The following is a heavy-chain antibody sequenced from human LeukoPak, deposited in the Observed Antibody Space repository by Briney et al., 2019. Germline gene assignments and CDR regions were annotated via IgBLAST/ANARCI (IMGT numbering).Heavy chain of an antibody. J-gene: IGHJ4*02. D-gene: IGHD3-10*01. CDR1: GYTFTGYY. CDR3: ARRITMVRGVNADY. Sequence: ASVKVSCKASGYTFTGYYMHWVRQAPGQGLEWMGWINPNSGGTNYAQKFQGRVTMTRDTSISTAYMELSRLRSDDTAVYYCARRITMVRGVNADYWGQGTLVTVSS. CDR2: INPNSGGT. V-gene: IGHV1-2*02.